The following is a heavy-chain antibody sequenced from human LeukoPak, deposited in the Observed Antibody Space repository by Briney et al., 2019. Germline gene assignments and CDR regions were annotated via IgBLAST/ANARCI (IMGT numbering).Heavy chain of an antibody. CDR3: ARRRGLSGGYFDY. V-gene: IGHV5-51*01. Sequence: GESLKISCKGSGYRFTSYWIGWVRQMPGKGLEWMGIIYAGDSESRYSPSFQGHVTISADKSISTAYLQWSSLKASDTAMYYCARRRGLSGGYFDYWGQGTLVTVST. D-gene: IGHD4/OR15-4a*01. CDR1: GYRFTSYW. CDR2: IYAGDSES. J-gene: IGHJ4*02.